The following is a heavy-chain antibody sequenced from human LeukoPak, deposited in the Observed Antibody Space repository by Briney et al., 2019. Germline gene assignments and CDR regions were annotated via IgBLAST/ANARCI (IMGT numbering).Heavy chain of an antibody. J-gene: IGHJ6*02. V-gene: IGHV3-30-3*01. CDR3: ARQHDYGAPGTYGMDV. Sequence: GGSLRLSCAASGFTFSSYAMHWVRQAPGKGLEWVAVISYDGSNKYYADSVKGRFTISRDNSKNTLYVQMNSLRAEDTAVYYCARQHDYGAPGTYGMDVWGQGTTVTVSS. CDR1: GFTFSSYA. CDR2: ISYDGSNK. D-gene: IGHD4-17*01.